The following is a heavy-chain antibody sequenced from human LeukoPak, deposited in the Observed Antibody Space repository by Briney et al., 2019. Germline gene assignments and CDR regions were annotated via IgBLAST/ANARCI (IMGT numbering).Heavy chain of an antibody. V-gene: IGHV1-46*01. D-gene: IGHD3-10*01. CDR3: ARGSRGITMVRGVIEDWFDP. J-gene: IGHJ5*02. CDR1: GYTFTSYY. Sequence: ASVKVSCKASGYTFTSYYMHWVRQVPGQGLEWMGIINPSGGSTSYAQKFQGRVTMTRDTSTSTAYMELSSLRSEDTAVYYCARGSRGITMVRGVIEDWFDPWGQGTLVTVSS. CDR2: INPSGGST.